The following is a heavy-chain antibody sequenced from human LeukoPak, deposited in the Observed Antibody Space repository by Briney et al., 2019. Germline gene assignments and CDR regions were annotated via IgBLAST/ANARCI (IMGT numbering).Heavy chain of an antibody. D-gene: IGHD2-15*01. Sequence: SETLSLTCALYGGSFSGYYWSWIRQPPGKGLEWLGEINHSGSTNYNPSLKRRVTISVDTSKNQFSLKLKSVTAADTAVYYCARGEGYCSGGSCYGVGGYMDVWGKGTTVTISS. CDR3: ARGEGYCSGGSCYGVGGYMDV. CDR1: GGSFSGYY. V-gene: IGHV4-34*01. J-gene: IGHJ6*03. CDR2: INHSGST.